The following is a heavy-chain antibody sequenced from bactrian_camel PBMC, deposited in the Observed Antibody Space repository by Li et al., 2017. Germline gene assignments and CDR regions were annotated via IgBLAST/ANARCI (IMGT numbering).Heavy chain of an antibody. D-gene: IGHD2*01. Sequence: HVQLVESGGGSVQTGGSLSLSCEISGSTDGTWCMAWYRQGPTKDREGVGFIYTGSGATYYTDSVKGRFTVSQDSANNILTLQMSNLKPEDTAMYYCTADRGSCATRGILWRTQDSYNLWGQGTQVTVS. CDR3: TADRGSCATRGILWRTQDSYNL. J-gene: IGHJ4*01. CDR2: IYTGSGAT. CDR1: GSTDGTWC. V-gene: IGHV3S54*01.